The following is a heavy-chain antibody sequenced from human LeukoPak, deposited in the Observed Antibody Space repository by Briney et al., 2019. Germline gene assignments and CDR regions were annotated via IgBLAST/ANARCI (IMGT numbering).Heavy chain of an antibody. CDR2: IYPGDSDA. Sequence: GVSVNISCKGSGYSFTSYCIGWVRQMSGKGLEWMGIIYPGDSDARYSPSFQCQVTISADKSISTAYLQWSSLKASDTAMYYCARHYCGMYVWGQGTTITVSS. D-gene: IGHD2-15*01. V-gene: IGHV5-51*01. J-gene: IGHJ6*02. CDR3: ARHYCGMYV. CDR1: GYSFTSYC.